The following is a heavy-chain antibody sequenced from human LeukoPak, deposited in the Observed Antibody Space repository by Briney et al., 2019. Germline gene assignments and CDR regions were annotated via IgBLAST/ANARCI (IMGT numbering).Heavy chain of an antibody. Sequence: GGSLRLSCAASGFTFSTSSMNWVRQAPGKGLEWVSYIGYSSDYIQYADSVRGRFTSSRDNADNRLYLQMDSLRAEDTAVYNCRGDFWPLGHWGTSDWDWGQGPLVTVS. CDR2: IGYSSDYI. V-gene: IGHV3-21*05. CDR1: GFTFSTSS. D-gene: IGHD6-19*01. J-gene: IGHJ1*01. CDR3: RGDFWPLGHWGTSDWD.